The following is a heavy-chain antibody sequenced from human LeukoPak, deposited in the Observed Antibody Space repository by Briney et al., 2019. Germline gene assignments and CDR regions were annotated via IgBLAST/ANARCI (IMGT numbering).Heavy chain of an antibody. CDR3: ATVRGRDGSYFDH. V-gene: IGHV1-8*01. D-gene: IGHD3-10*01. J-gene: IGHJ4*02. Sequence: ASVKVSCKASGYTFTSYDINWVRQATGQGLEWMGWMNPNSGNTGYAQKFQGRVTMTRNTSISTAYMELSSLRSEDTAVYYCATVRGRDGSYFDHWGQGTLVTVSS. CDR2: MNPNSGNT. CDR1: GYTFTSYD.